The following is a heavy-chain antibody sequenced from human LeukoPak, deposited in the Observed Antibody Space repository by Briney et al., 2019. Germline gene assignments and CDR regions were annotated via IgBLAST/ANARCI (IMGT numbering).Heavy chain of an antibody. CDR2: ISSSSSTI. J-gene: IGHJ6*04. D-gene: IGHD3-3*01. Sequence: PGGSLRLSCAAPGITFSSYSMNWVRQAPGKGLEWVSHISSSSSTIYYAASVKGRFTISRDNAKNSLYLQMNSLRAEDTAVYYCARDQGGLQFLEYYMDVWGKGTTVTVSS. CDR1: GITFSSYS. CDR3: ARDQGGLQFLEYYMDV. V-gene: IGHV3-48*01.